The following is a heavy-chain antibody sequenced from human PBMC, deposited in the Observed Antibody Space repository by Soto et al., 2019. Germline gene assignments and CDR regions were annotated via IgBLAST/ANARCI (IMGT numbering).Heavy chain of an antibody. CDR2: INHSGST. V-gene: IGHV4-34*01. J-gene: IGHJ4*02. D-gene: IGHD4-17*01. CDR1: AGSFSGYY. Sequence: QVQLQQWGAGLLKPSETLSLTWAVYAGSFSGYYWSWIRQPPGKGLEWIGEINHSGSTNYNPSLKSRVTISVDTSKNQFTLKLSSVTAADMAVYYCSRGRRTAVTVDYWGQGTLVTVSS. CDR3: SRGRRTAVTVDY.